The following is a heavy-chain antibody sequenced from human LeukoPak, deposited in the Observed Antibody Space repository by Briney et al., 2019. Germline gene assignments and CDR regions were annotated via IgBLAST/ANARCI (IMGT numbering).Heavy chain of an antibody. CDR2: MNPNSGNT. CDR3: ARAAYGDYAFDY. V-gene: IGHV1-8*03. CDR1: GYTFTSCD. Sequence: ASVKVSCKASGYTFTSCDINWVRQATGQGLEWMGWMNPNSGNTGYAQKFQGRVTITRNTSISTAYMELSSLRSEDTAVYYCARAAYGDYAFDYWGQGTLVTVSS. D-gene: IGHD4-17*01. J-gene: IGHJ4*02.